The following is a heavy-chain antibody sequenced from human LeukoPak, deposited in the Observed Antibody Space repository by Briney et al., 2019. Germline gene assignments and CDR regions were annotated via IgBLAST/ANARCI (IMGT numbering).Heavy chain of an antibody. Sequence: GGSLRLSCAASGFTFTTYWMSWVRQAPGKGLEWVANIKQDGTEKYYVDSVKGRFTISRDNAKNSLYLQMNSLRVEDTAVYYCAKGKDPYSSGCFDYWGQGTLVTVSS. CDR3: AKGKDPYSSGCFDY. J-gene: IGHJ4*02. CDR1: GFTFTTYW. CDR2: IKQDGTEK. D-gene: IGHD6-19*01. V-gene: IGHV3-7*01.